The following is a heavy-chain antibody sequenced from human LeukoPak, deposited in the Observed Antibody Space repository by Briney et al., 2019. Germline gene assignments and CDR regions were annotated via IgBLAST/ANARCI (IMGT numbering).Heavy chain of an antibody. CDR1: GFTFSSYA. CDR2: ISGSGGST. D-gene: IGHD6-6*01. J-gene: IGHJ4*02. CDR3: AKGSSSSRPYYFDY. Sequence: RGSLRLSCAASGFTFSSYAMSWVRQAPGKGLEWVSAISGSGGSTYYADSVKGRFTISRDNSKNTLFLQMNSLRVEDTAVYYCAKGSSSSRPYYFDYWGQGSLVTVSS. V-gene: IGHV3-23*01.